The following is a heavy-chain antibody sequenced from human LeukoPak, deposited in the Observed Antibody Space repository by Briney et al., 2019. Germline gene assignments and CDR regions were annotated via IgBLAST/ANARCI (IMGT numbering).Heavy chain of an antibody. J-gene: IGHJ4*02. V-gene: IGHV3-30-3*01. Sequence: GGSLRLSCAASGFTFSNYAMHWGRQAPGKGLEWVAVISSDGSITSYADSMKGRLTISRDNSKNTLYLQMNSLRAEDTAVYYCARGPRPKSYFDSWGQGTLVTVSS. CDR2: ISSDGSIT. CDR3: ARGPRPKSYFDS. CDR1: GFTFSNYA.